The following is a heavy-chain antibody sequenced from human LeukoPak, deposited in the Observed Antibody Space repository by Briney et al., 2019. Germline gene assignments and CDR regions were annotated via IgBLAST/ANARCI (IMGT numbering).Heavy chain of an antibody. Sequence: PGGSLRLSCAASGFTFSSYSMNWVRQAPGKGLEWVSYISSGSVTIYYADSVKGRFTISRDNTKNSLYLQMNSLRAEDTAVYYCARDRGYDSYDYRGQGTLVTASS. J-gene: IGHJ4*02. CDR2: ISSGSVTI. CDR3: ARDRGYDSYDY. V-gene: IGHV3-48*01. CDR1: GFTFSSYS. D-gene: IGHD5-12*01.